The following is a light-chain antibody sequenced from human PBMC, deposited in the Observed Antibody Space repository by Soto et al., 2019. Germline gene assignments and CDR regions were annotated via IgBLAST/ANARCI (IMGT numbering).Light chain of an antibody. Sequence: DIQMTQSPSSLSASVGDRVTITCGASQSISTYLNWYQQKPGQAPKLLIYAASSLQSGVPSRFSGSRSGTDFTLTISSLQPEDFATYFCQQSYSTPLTFGGGTKVEIK. CDR2: AAS. V-gene: IGKV1-39*01. J-gene: IGKJ4*01. CDR3: QQSYSTPLT. CDR1: QSISTY.